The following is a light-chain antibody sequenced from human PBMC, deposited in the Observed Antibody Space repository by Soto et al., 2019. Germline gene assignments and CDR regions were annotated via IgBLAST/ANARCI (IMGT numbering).Light chain of an antibody. CDR1: LSISKY. CDR3: QQSYSSPWT. V-gene: IGKV1-39*01. CDR2: AAS. J-gene: IGKJ1*01. Sequence: DIQMTQSPASLSASVGDRVIITCRSSLSISKYLNWYQQKPGKGPKLLIYAASSLQSGVPSRFSVSGSGTDVTLTISSLQPEDFATYYCQQSYSSPWTFGQGTKVESK.